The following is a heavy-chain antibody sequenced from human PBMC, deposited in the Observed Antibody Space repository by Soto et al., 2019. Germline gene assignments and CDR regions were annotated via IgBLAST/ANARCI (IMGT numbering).Heavy chain of an antibody. Sequence: SVGSLSLSCTTSGVTFGDYGRSWVRQAPGKGLEWVGFIRRNAYGGTTDYAASVKGRFTISRDDSKSIAYLQMNSLRTEDTALYYCTRASSLDFDFWGQGTLVTVSS. J-gene: IGHJ4*02. D-gene: IGHD3-16*01. CDR3: TRASSLDFDF. V-gene: IGHV3-49*04. CDR2: IRRNAYGGTT. CDR1: GVTFGDYG.